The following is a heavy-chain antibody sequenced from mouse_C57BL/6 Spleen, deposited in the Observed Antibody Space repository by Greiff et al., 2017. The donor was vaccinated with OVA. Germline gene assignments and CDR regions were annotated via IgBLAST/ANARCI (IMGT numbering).Heavy chain of an antibody. CDR2: IDPADSYT. V-gene: IGHV1-69*01. Sequence: QVQLQQPGAELVTPGASVKLSCKASGYTFTSYWMHWVKQRPGQGLEWIGEIDPADSYTNYNQKFKGKSTLTVDKSSSPACMQLSSLTTEDSAVYYCARLMDAMDYWGQGTSVTVSA. D-gene: IGHD2-3*01. CDR1: GYTFTSYW. CDR3: ARLMDAMDY. J-gene: IGHJ4*01.